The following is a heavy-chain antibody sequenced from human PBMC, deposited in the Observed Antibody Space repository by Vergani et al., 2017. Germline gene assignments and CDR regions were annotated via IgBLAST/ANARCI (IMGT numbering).Heavy chain of an antibody. Sequence: EVQLVESGGGLVQPGGSLRLSCAASGFSLSRFWMSWVRQAPEKGLEWVSVIYSGGSTYYADSVKGRFTISRDNSKNTLYLQMNSLRAEDTAVYYCARLSYDTTPYLQGGYDCWGQGTLVSVSS. CDR3: ARLSYDTTPYLQGGYDC. CDR2: IYSGGST. CDR1: GFSLSRFW. V-gene: IGHV3-66*02. J-gene: IGHJ4*02. D-gene: IGHD3-22*01.